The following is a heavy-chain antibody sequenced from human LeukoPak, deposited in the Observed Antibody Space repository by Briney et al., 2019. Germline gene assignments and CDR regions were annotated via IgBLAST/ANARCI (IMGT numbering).Heavy chain of an antibody. CDR2: IYYSGST. V-gene: IGHV4-59*01. D-gene: IGHD3-22*01. J-gene: IGHJ4*02. CDR3: ARATGGKYYYDSSGYYAPEY. CDR1: GGSISSYY. Sequence: SETLSLTCTVSGGSISSYYWSWIRQPPGKGLEWIGYIYYSGSTNYNPSLKSRVTISVDTSKNQFSLKLSSVTAEDTAVYYCARATGGKYYYDSSGYYAPEYWGQGTLVTVSS.